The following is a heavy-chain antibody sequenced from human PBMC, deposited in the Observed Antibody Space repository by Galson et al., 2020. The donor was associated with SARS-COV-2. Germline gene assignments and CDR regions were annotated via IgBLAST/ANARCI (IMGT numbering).Heavy chain of an antibody. CDR3: AKGAGGFSLLVGRYYYYYMDV. D-gene: IGHD3-16*01. V-gene: IGHV1-69*10. Sequence: SVKVSCKASGGTFSSYAISWVRQAPGQGLEWMGGIIPILGIANYAQKFQGRVTITADKSTSTAYMELSSLRSEDTAVYYCAKGAGGFSLLVGRYYYYYMDVWGKGTTVTVSS. CDR2: IIPILGIA. J-gene: IGHJ6*03. CDR1: GGTFSSYA.